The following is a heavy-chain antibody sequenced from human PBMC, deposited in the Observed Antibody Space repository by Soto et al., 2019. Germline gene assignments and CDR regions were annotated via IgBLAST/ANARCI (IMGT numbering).Heavy chain of an antibody. CDR2: MNPNSGNT. V-gene: IGHV1-8*01. J-gene: IGHJ3*02. CDR1: GYTFTSYD. D-gene: IGHD6-19*01. CDR3: ARRYPGGWYKRTDAFDI. Sequence: ASVKVSCKASGYTFTSYDINWVRQATGQGLEWMGWMNPNSGNTGYAQKCQGRVTMTRNTSISTAYMELSSLRSEDTAVYYCARRYPGGWYKRTDAFDIWGQGTMVTV.